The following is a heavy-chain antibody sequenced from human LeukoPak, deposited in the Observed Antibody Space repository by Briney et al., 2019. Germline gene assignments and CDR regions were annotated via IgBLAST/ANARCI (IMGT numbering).Heavy chain of an antibody. CDR3: ARDPTTVTTFGDY. Sequence: PSETLSLTCAVSGYSIRRGYHWGWIRQPPGKGREWIGSILYSGSSYYSPSLKSRVTISVDTSKNPFSLKLTSVTAADTAVYYCARDPTTVTTFGDYWGQGTLVTVSS. CDR2: ILYSGSS. V-gene: IGHV4-38-2*02. J-gene: IGHJ4*02. CDR1: GYSIRRGYH. D-gene: IGHD4-17*01.